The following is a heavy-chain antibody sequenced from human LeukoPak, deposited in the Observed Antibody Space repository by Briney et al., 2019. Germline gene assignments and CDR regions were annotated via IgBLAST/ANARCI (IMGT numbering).Heavy chain of an antibody. CDR3: ARTTEGYCRGRSCYSYYYYMDV. D-gene: IGHD2-15*01. CDR1: GGSISSYY. J-gene: IGHJ6*03. Sequence: PSETLSLTCTVSGGSISSYYWSWIRQPPGKGLEWIGYIYYSGSTNYNPSLKSRVTISVDTSKNQFSLKLSSVTAADTAVYYCARTTEGYCRGRSCYSYYYYMDVWGKGTTVTVSS. V-gene: IGHV4-59*01. CDR2: IYYSGST.